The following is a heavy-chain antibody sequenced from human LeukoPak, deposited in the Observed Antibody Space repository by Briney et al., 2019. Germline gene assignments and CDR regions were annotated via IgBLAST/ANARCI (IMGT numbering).Heavy chain of an antibody. D-gene: IGHD1-26*01. J-gene: IGHJ3*02. Sequence: PSETLSLTCTVSGGSISSSSYYWGCIRQPPGKGLEWIGSIYHSGSTYYNPSLKSRVTISVDTSKNQFSLKLSSVTAADTAVYYCARAAYSGSSKGAFDIWGQGTMVTVSS. CDR2: IYHSGST. V-gene: IGHV4-39*07. CDR3: ARAAYSGSSKGAFDI. CDR1: GGSISSSSYY.